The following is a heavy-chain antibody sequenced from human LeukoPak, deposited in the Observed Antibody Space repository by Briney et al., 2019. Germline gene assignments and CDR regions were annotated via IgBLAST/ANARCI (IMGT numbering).Heavy chain of an antibody. CDR2: ISSSGNTI. J-gene: IGHJ3*02. CDR1: EFTFTSYE. V-gene: IGHV3-48*03. D-gene: IGHD6-6*01. Sequence: PGGSLRHSCVASEFTFTSYELNWVRPAPGKGLEWVSYISSSGNTISYADSVKGRFTISRDNAKNSLYLQVISLRAEDTAVYYCARGPSIAARYDAFDIWGQGTMVTVSS. CDR3: ARGPSIAARYDAFDI.